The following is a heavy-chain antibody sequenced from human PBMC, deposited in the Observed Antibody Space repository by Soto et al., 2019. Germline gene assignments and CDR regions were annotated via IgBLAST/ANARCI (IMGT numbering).Heavy chain of an antibody. CDR2: MNPGSGDT. CDR3: ARVPKYYYDSSGYSTFDY. J-gene: IGHJ4*02. Sequence: ASVKVSCKASGYSFTNNDVTWVRQATGQGLEWMGWMNPGSGDTGYAQKFQGRVTMTRDISIATAYMELSSLRSDDTAVYYCARVPKYYYDSSGYSTFDYWGQGTLVTVSS. V-gene: IGHV1-8*01. CDR1: GYSFTNND. D-gene: IGHD3-22*01.